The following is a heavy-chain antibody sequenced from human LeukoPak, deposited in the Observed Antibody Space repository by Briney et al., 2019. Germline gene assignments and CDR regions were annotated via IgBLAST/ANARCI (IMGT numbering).Heavy chain of an antibody. CDR3: ARGGSSWYLYFDY. CDR2: IHHSGST. CDR1: GYSISSGYY. Sequence: SETLSLTCTVSGYSISSGYYWGWIRQPPGKGLEWIGSIHHSGSTYYNPSLKSRVTISVDTSKNQFSLKLSSVTAADTAVYYCARGGSSWYLYFDYWGQGTLVTVSS. J-gene: IGHJ4*02. V-gene: IGHV4-38-2*02. D-gene: IGHD6-13*01.